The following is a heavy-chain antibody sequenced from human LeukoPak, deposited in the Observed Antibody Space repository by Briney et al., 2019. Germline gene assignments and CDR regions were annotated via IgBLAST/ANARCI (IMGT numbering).Heavy chain of an antibody. Sequence: PGRSLRLSCAASGFTFNDYAIHWVRQAPGKGLEWVAVISYDGSNEYYADSVKGRFTISRDNSKNTLYLQMNSLRAEDTAVYYCARDPLGTRPGFDYWGQGTLVTVSS. CDR2: ISYDGSNE. V-gene: IGHV3-30-3*01. J-gene: IGHJ4*02. CDR1: GFTFNDYA. CDR3: ARDPLGTRPGFDY. D-gene: IGHD1-1*01.